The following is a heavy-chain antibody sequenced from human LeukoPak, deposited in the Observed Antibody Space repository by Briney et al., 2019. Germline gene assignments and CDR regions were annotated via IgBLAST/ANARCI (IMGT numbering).Heavy chain of an antibody. D-gene: IGHD6-19*01. Sequence: GGSLRFSCAASGFTFNSYAMGGVGQAPGKGLEWVSGISGRGGRTYYADSVEGRFTISRDNSKNTLYLQLNSLRAEDTAVYYCAKGIEQWPGDYYYYGMDVWGQGTTVTVSS. CDR1: GFTFNSYA. CDR3: AKGIEQWPGDYYYYGMDV. V-gene: IGHV3-23*01. CDR2: ISGRGGRT. J-gene: IGHJ6*02.